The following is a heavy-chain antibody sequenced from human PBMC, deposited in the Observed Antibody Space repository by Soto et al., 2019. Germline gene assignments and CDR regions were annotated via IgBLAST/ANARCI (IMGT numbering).Heavy chain of an antibody. V-gene: IGHV4-34*01. D-gene: IGHD4-17*01. J-gene: IGHJ4*02. CDR2: INHSGST. Sequence: TLSLTCAVYGGSFSGYYWSWIRQPPGKGLEWIGEINHSGSTNYNPSLKSRVTISVDTSKNQFSLKLSSVTAADTAVYYCARGLGYGGNSGYWGQGTLVTVSS. CDR3: ARGLGYGGNSGY. CDR1: GGSFSGYY.